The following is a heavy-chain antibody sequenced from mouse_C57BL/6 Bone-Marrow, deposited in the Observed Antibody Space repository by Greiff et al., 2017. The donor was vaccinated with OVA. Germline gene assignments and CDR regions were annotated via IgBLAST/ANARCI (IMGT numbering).Heavy chain of an antibody. J-gene: IGHJ1*03. CDR3: AKHYAYSEV. D-gene: IGHD1-1*01. CDR1: GYTFTSYT. V-gene: IGHV1-4*01. CDR2: INPSSGYT. Sequence: QVQLQQSGAELARPGASVKMSCKASGYTFTSYTMHWVKQRPGQGLEWIGYINPSSGYTKYNQKFKDKATLTADKSSSTAYMQLSSLTSEDSAVYDCAKHYAYSEVWGTGTTGTVSS.